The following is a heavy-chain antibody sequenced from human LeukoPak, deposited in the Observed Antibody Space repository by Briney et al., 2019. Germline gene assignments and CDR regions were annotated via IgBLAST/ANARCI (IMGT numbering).Heavy chain of an antibody. CDR2: IWYDGSNK. CDR1: GFTFSSYA. D-gene: IGHD4-17*01. V-gene: IGHV3-33*01. CDR3: ARDDYGGTFDAFDI. Sequence: GGSLRLSCAASGFTFSSYAMHWVRQAPGKGLEWVALIWYDGSNKYYADSVKGRFTISRDNSKNTLYLQMNSLRVEDTAVYYCARDDYGGTFDAFDIWGQGAMVTVSS. J-gene: IGHJ3*02.